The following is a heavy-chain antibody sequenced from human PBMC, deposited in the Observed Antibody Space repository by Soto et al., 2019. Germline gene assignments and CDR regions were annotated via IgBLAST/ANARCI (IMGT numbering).Heavy chain of an antibody. CDR3: TSEGPDSGYDY. CDR2: IRSKANSYAT. V-gene: IGHV3-73*01. Sequence: GGSLRLSGAASGFTFSGSAMHGVRQASGKGLEWVGRIRSKANSYATAYAASVKGRFTISRDDSKNTAYLQMNSLKTEDTAVYYCTSEGPDSGYDYWGQGTLVTVSS. J-gene: IGHJ4*02. CDR1: GFTFSGSA. D-gene: IGHD5-12*01.